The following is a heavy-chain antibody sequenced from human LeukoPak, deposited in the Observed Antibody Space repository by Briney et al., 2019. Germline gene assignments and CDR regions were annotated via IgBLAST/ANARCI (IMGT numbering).Heavy chain of an antibody. CDR2: IYYSGST. Sequence: PSETLSLTCTVSGGSISSYYWSWIRQPPGKGLEWIGYIYYSGSTNYNPSLKSRVTILVDSSKNQFSLKLSSVTAADTAVYYCARCDSSGYLNYYFDYWGQGTPVTVSS. V-gene: IGHV4-59*08. CDR1: GGSISSYY. D-gene: IGHD3-22*01. J-gene: IGHJ4*02. CDR3: ARCDSSGYLNYYFDY.